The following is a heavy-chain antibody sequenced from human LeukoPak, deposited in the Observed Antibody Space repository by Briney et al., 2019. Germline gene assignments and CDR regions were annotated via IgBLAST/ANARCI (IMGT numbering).Heavy chain of an antibody. Sequence: GGSLRPSCAASGFTFSSYWMSWVRQAPGKGLEWVSDISGSGGTTHYADSVKGRFTISRDNSQNTLYLQMDGLRGEDTAVYYCARDKDLQLVGDNWGQGTLVSVSS. CDR1: GFTFSSYW. V-gene: IGHV3-23*01. D-gene: IGHD6-13*01. CDR2: ISGSGGTT. CDR3: ARDKDLQLVGDN. J-gene: IGHJ4*02.